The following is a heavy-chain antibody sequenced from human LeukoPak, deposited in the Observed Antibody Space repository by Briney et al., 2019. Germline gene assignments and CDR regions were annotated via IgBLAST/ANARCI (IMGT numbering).Heavy chain of an antibody. CDR1: GYTFTGYY. J-gene: IGHJ4*02. CDR3: ARQGTYSSAIGMGY. D-gene: IGHD6-19*01. CDR2: INPNSGGT. V-gene: IGHV1-2*06. Sequence: GASVKVSCKASGYTFTGYYMHWVRQAPGQGLEWMGRINPNSGGTNYAQKFQGRVTMTRDTSTRTVYMEVNSLRSEDTAVYYCARQGTYSSAIGMGYWGQGTLVTVSS.